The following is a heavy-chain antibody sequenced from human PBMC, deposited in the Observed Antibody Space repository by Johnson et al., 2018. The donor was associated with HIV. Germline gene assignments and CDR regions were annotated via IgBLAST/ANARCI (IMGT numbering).Heavy chain of an antibody. CDR1: GFTFSSVW. D-gene: IGHD2-15*01. CDR2: IKSKTDGGTT. V-gene: IGHV3-15*01. J-gene: IGHJ3*02. Sequence: VQLVEYGGGLVQPGGSLRLSCAASGFTFSSVWMSWVRQAPGKGLEWVGRIKSKTDGGTTDYATPVKGRFTISRDDSKSKLHLQMNSLKTEDTAVYYCSTGDIVVVVGAILLPLHDAFDIWGQGTMVTVSS. CDR3: STGDIVVVVGAILLPLHDAFDI.